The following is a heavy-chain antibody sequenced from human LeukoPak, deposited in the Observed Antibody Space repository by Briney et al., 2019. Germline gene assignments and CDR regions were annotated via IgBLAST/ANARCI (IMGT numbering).Heavy chain of an antibody. V-gene: IGHV4-39*01. D-gene: IGHD6-13*01. CDR3: ARGGTSGSKDSSGWYPIGY. CDR2: IYYGGRT. J-gene: IGHJ4*02. Sequence: SETLSLTCTVSGGSFNSNNYYWVWIRQPPGKGLEWIGSIYYGGRTYHHPSLKSRIIISVDTSKNQFYLKLRSTTAADTAVYYCARGGTSGSKDSSGWYPIGYWGQGTLVTVSS. CDR1: GGSFNSNNYY.